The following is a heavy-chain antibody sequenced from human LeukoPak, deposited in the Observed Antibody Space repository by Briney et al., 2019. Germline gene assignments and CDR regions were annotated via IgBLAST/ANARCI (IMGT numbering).Heavy chain of an antibody. J-gene: IGHJ3*02. CDR1: GGSISSSSYY. CDR3: ARRDRDGYNFHSAFDI. D-gene: IGHD5-12*01. Sequence: ETLSLTCTVSGGSISSSSYYWGWIRQPPGKGLEWIGSIYYSGSTYYNPSLKSRVTISVDTSKNQFSLKLSSVTAADTAVYYCARRDRDGYNFHSAFDIWGQGTMVTVSS. V-gene: IGHV4-39*01. CDR2: IYYSGST.